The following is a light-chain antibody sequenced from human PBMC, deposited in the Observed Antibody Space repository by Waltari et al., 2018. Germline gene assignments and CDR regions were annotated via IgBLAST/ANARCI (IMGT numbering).Light chain of an antibody. CDR1: QSLVHSDGNTY. V-gene: IGKV2-30*02. CDR2: RVS. CDR3: MQGTHWPWT. Sequence: DVVMTQSPLSLPVTLGQPASISCRSSQSLVHSDGNTYLNWFQQRPGQSPRCLFYRVSNRDSGVPDRFSGSGSGTDFTLKISRVEAEDVGVYYCMQGTHWPWTFGQGTKVEIK. J-gene: IGKJ1*01.